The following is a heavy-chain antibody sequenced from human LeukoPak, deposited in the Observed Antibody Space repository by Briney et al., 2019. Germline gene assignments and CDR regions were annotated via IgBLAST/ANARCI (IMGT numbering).Heavy chain of an antibody. V-gene: IGHV3-30*02. D-gene: IGHD3-22*01. J-gene: IGHJ4*02. Sequence: GGTLRLSCAASGFTFSNYGMHWVRQAPGKGLEWVAFIRYDGSNKYYADSVKGRFTISRDNSKNTLYLQMNSLRAEDTAVYYCAKDLPYYYDSSGYYPGGYWGQGTLVTVSS. CDR2: IRYDGSNK. CDR3: AKDLPYYYDSSGYYPGGY. CDR1: GFTFSNYG.